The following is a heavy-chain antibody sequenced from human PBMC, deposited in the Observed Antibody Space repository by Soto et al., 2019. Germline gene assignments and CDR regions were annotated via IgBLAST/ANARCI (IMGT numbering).Heavy chain of an antibody. CDR2: ISAYNGNT. V-gene: IGHV1-18*01. Sequence: VASVKVSCKASGYTFTSYGISWVRQAPGQGLEWMGWISAYNGNTNYAQKLQGRVTMTTDTSTSTAYMELRSLRSDDTAVYYCARTGRQLVPYYYYGMDVWGQGTTVTVSS. D-gene: IGHD6-13*01. J-gene: IGHJ6*02. CDR3: ARTGRQLVPYYYYGMDV. CDR1: GYTFTSYG.